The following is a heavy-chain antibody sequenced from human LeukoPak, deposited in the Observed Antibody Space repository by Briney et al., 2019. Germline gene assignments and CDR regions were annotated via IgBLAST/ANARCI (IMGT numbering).Heavy chain of an antibody. CDR1: GFTFSSYG. V-gene: IGHV3-30*02. CDR3: AKEEDYYDSSGPPPRVDLDY. D-gene: IGHD3-22*01. J-gene: IGHJ4*02. CDR2: IRYDGSNK. Sequence: HPGGSLRLSCAASGFTFSSYGMHWVRQAPGKGLEWVAFIRYDGSNKYYADSVKGRFTISRDNSKNTLYLQMNSLRAEDTAVYYCAKEEDYYDSSGPPPRVDLDYWGQGTLVTVSS.